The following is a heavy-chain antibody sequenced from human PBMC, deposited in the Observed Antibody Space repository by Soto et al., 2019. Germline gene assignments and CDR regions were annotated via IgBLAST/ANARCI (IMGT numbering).Heavy chain of an antibody. CDR2: IIPIFGTA. CDR1: GGTFSSYA. Sequence: AVKVSCKASGGTFSSYAISWVRQAPGQGLEWMGGIIPIFGTANYAQKFQGRGTITADESTSTAYMELSSLRSEDTAVYYCARGQYYDSSGYSPWYFDYWGQGTLVTVSS. V-gene: IGHV1-69*13. CDR3: ARGQYYDSSGYSPWYFDY. D-gene: IGHD3-22*01. J-gene: IGHJ4*02.